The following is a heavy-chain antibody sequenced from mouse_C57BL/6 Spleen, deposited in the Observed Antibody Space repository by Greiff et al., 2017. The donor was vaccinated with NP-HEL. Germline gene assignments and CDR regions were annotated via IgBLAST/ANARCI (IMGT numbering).Heavy chain of an antibody. CDR3: ARSTTVERDAMDY. Sequence: QVQLKESGAELARPGASVKLSCKASGYTFTSYGISWVKQRTGQGLEWIGEIYPRSGNTYYNEKFKGKATLTADKSSSTAYMELRSLTSEDSAVYFCARSTTVERDAMDYWGQGTSVTVSS. J-gene: IGHJ4*01. CDR2: IYPRSGNT. D-gene: IGHD1-1*01. CDR1: GYTFTSYG. V-gene: IGHV1-81*01.